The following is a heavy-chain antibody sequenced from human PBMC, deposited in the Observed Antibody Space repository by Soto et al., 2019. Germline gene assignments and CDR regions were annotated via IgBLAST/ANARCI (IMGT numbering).Heavy chain of an antibody. CDR2: IYYSGST. CDR3: ARHRGPMVRGVITNWFDP. CDR1: GGAISSSSYY. D-gene: IGHD3-10*01. J-gene: IGHJ5*02. Sequence: LSLTCTVSGGAISSSSYYWGWIRQPPGKVLEWIGSIYYSGSTYYNPSLKSRVTISVDTSKNQFSLKLSSVTAADTAVYYCARHRGPMVRGVITNWFDPWGQGTLVTVSS. V-gene: IGHV4-39*01.